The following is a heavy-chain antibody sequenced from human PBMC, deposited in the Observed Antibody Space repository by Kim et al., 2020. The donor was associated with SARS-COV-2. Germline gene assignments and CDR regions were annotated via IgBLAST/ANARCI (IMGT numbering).Heavy chain of an antibody. Sequence: GGSLRLSCAASGFTFSGSAMHWVRQASGKGLEWVGRIRSKANSYATAYAASVKGRFTIARDDSKNTAYLQMNILKTEDTAVYYCTRALDGLWFGESNYYYGMDVWRQGTTVPVSS. D-gene: IGHD3-10*01. CDR1: GFTFSGSA. CDR3: TRALDGLWFGESNYYYGMDV. V-gene: IGHV3-73*01. J-gene: IGHJ6*02. CDR2: IRSKANSYAT.